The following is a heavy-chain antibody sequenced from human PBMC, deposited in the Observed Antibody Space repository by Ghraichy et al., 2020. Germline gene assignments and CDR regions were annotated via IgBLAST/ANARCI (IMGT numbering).Heavy chain of an antibody. J-gene: IGHJ1*01. D-gene: IGHD2-15*01. Sequence: GSLNISCAASGFSFSNAWMHWVRQAPGKGLVWVSRIYSDGSGAIYADSVRGRFTISRDNAKSTVYLQMDSLRDDDTAVYYCARDVAYSFHHWGQGTLVTVSS. CDR3: ARDVAYSFHH. CDR1: GFSFSNAW. V-gene: IGHV3-74*01. CDR2: IYSDGSGA.